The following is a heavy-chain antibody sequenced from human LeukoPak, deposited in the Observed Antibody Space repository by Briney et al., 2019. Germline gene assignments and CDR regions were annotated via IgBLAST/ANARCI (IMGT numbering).Heavy chain of an antibody. CDR3: AKVPGGYYYDSSGTKADY. V-gene: IGHV3-23*01. J-gene: IGHJ4*02. Sequence: GGSLRLSCAASGFTFSSYAMSWVRQAPGKGLEWVSAISGSGGSTYYADSVKGRFTISRDNSKNTLYLQMNSLRTEDTAVYYCAKVPGGYYYDSSGTKADYWGQGTLVTVSS. CDR1: GFTFSSYA. D-gene: IGHD3-22*01. CDR2: ISGSGGST.